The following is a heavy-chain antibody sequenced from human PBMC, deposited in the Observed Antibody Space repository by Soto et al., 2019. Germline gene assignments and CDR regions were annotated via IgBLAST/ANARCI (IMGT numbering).Heavy chain of an antibody. V-gene: IGHV1-69*01. J-gene: IGHJ4*02. CDR2: IIPIFGTA. D-gene: IGHD2-21*02. CDR3: ARARSVGVVTAISDY. CDR1: GGTFSSYA. Sequence: QVQLVQSGAEVKKPGSSVKVSCKASGGTFSSYAISWVRQAPGQGLEWMGGIIPIFGTANYAQKFQGRVTITADESTSTAYMELRSLRCEDTAVYYCARARSVGVVTAISDYWGQGTLVTVSS.